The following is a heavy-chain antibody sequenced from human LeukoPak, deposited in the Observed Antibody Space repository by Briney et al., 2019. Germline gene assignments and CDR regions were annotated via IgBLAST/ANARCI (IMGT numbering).Heavy chain of an antibody. D-gene: IGHD3-3*01. CDR2: ISSSSSYI. V-gene: IGHV3-21*01. CDR1: GFTFSTYS. Sequence: GGSLRLSCAASGFTFSTYSMNWVRQAPGNGLEWVSSISSSSSYIYYADSVKGRFTISRDIAKNSLYLQMNSLRAEDTAVYFCARVGYYDFWSGPGYGMDVWAQGTTVTVSS. CDR3: ARVGYYDFWSGPGYGMDV. J-gene: IGHJ6*02.